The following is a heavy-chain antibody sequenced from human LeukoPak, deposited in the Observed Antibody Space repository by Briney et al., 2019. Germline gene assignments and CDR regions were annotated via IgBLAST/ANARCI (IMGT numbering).Heavy chain of an antibody. CDR1: GGPISSDH. J-gene: IGHJ3*02. D-gene: IGHD2/OR15-2a*01. Sequence: KPSETLSLTCTDSGGPISSDHWNWIRQPPGKGLEWIGCIFYSGRTYYNPSLKSRVTISVDMSKSQFSLRLTSVTAADTAVYYCARKNDFEIWGQGTLVTVSS. CDR2: IFYSGRT. V-gene: IGHV4-59*01. CDR3: ARKNDFEI.